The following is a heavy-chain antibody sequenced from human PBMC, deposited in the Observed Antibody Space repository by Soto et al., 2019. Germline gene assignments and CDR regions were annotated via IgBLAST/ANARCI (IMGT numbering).Heavy chain of an antibody. CDR2: IYYSGST. CDR3: ARAVGATIPFDY. Sequence: SETLSLTCTVSGGSISSYYWSWIRQPPGKGLEWIGYIYYSGSTNYNPSLKSRVTISVDTSKNQFSLKLSSVTAADTAVYYCARAVGATIPFDYWGQGTLVTVS. D-gene: IGHD1-26*01. J-gene: IGHJ4*02. CDR1: GGSISSYY. V-gene: IGHV4-59*01.